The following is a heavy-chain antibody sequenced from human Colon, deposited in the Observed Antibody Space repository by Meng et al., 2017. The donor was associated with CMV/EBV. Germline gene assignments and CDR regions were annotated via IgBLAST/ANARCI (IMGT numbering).Heavy chain of an antibody. Sequence: ASVKVSCKASGYDFTNYGVSWVRHAPGQGLEWMAWIAPYNGITNYAQKFQGRVTLTTDISTSTAYLEVKSLRSDDTAVYYCARAYCSSPSCYMGPQYFYYYSMDVWGQGTTVTVSS. J-gene: IGHJ6*02. V-gene: IGHV1-18*01. D-gene: IGHD2-2*02. CDR1: GYDFTNYG. CDR3: ARAYCSSPSCYMGPQYFYYYSMDV. CDR2: IAPYNGIT.